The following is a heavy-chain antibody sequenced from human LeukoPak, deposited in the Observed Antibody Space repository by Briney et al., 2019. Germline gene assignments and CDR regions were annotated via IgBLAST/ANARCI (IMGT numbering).Heavy chain of an antibody. J-gene: IGHJ6*02. CDR3: ARWATVTTSYYYGMDV. CDR1: GGSFSGYY. Sequence: SETLSLTCAVYGGSFSGYYWSWIRQPPGKGLEWIGEINHSGSTNYNPSLKSRVTISVDTSKNQFSLKPSSVTAADTAVYYCARWATVTTSYYYGMDVWGQGTTVTVSS. D-gene: IGHD4-11*01. CDR2: INHSGST. V-gene: IGHV4-34*01.